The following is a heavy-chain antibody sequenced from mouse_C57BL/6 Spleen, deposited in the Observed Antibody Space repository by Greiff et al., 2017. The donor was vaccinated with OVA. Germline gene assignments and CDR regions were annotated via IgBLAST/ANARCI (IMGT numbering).Heavy chain of an antibody. V-gene: IGHV1-61*01. CDR1: GYTFTSYW. Sequence: QVQLKQPGAELVRPGSSVKLSCKASGYTFTSYWMDWVKQRPGQGLEWIGNIYPSDSETHYNQKFKDKATLTVDKSSSTAYMQLSSLTSEDSAVYYCARGTYGNNFAWFAYWGQGTLVTVSA. CDR2: IYPSDSET. D-gene: IGHD2-1*01. CDR3: ARGTYGNNFAWFAY. J-gene: IGHJ3*01.